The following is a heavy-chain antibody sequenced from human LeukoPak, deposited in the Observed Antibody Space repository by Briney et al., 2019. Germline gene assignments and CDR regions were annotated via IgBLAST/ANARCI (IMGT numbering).Heavy chain of an antibody. Sequence: ASVKVSCKASGYTFTSYDINWVRQATGQGLEWMGWMNPNSGNTGYAQKFQGRVTMTRNTSISTAYMELSSLRSEDTAAYYCARWGRVVPAARRRTYYYGMDVWGQGTTVTVSS. CDR2: MNPNSGNT. V-gene: IGHV1-8*01. CDR1: GYTFTSYD. J-gene: IGHJ6*02. D-gene: IGHD2-2*01. CDR3: ARWGRVVPAARRRTYYYGMDV.